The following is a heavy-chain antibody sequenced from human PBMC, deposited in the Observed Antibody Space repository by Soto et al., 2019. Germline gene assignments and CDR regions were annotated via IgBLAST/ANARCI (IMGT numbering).Heavy chain of an antibody. V-gene: IGHV4-39*07. CDR2: IYYSGST. Sequence: SETLSLTCTVSDGSISSRSSYWGWIRQPPGKGLERIGSIYYSGSTYYNPSLKSRVTISVDTSKNQFSLKLSSVTAADTAVYYCARDRGVRGIGITGTNYYYYGMDVWGQGTTVTVSS. CDR3: ARDRGVRGIGITGTNYYYYGMDV. CDR1: DGSISSRSSY. J-gene: IGHJ6*02. D-gene: IGHD1-7*01.